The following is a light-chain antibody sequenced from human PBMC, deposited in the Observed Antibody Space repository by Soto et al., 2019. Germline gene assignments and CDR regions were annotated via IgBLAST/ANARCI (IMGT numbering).Light chain of an antibody. CDR3: HQYGSSPPVT. CDR2: GAS. Sequence: ENVVTQSPGTLSLSPWETATLSCRASQSVSSSYLAWYQQKPGQAPRLLIYGASSRATGIPDRFSGSGSGTDFTLTISRLEPEDFAMYYCHQYGSSPPVTFGQGTRLEIK. J-gene: IGKJ5*01. CDR1: QSVSSSY. V-gene: IGKV3-20*01.